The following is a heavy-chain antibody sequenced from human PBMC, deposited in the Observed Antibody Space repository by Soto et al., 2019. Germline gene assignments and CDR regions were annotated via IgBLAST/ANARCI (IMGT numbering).Heavy chain of an antibody. J-gene: IGHJ4*02. CDR2: IYPGASDI. D-gene: IGHD3-10*01. CDR3: ARQGTSRGSDYAAFDL. CDR1: GYTFIYFW. V-gene: IGHV5-51*01. Sequence: PXESLNISCQASGYTFIYFWVAWVRQVPGKGLEWMGVIYPGASDIRYSPSFEGHVTISADKSTNTAYLQWSSLEAADTAIYYCARQGTSRGSDYAAFDLWGQGTLVTVSS.